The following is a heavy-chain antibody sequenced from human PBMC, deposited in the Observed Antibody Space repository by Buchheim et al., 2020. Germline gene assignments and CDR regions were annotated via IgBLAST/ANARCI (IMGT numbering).Heavy chain of an antibody. Sequence: EVQLLESGGDLVQPGGSLRLSCAASGFTFSTYAMNWVRQAPGKGLEWVSGISGGGDYTYFADSVKGRFTISRDNSKRTLYLQMNSLRAEDSAIYYCAKRSVSFNYAMDVWGQGTT. V-gene: IGHV3-23*01. CDR2: ISGGGDYT. D-gene: IGHD4-17*01. CDR1: GFTFSTYA. CDR3: AKRSVSFNYAMDV. J-gene: IGHJ6*02.